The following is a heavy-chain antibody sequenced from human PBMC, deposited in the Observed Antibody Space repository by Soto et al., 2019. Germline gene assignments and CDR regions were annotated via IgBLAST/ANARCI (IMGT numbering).Heavy chain of an antibody. CDR3: ARVYYHDSSGFHY. V-gene: IGHV4-59*01. CDR1: GGSISSYY. D-gene: IGHD3-22*01. CDR2: TYYSGST. J-gene: IGHJ4*02. Sequence: SATLSLTCTGSGGSISSYYWSGIRQPPGKGLEWIGYTYYSGSTNYNPSLKSRVTISVDTSKNQFSLNLSSVTAADTAVYYCARVYYHDSSGFHYWGQGTLVTVS.